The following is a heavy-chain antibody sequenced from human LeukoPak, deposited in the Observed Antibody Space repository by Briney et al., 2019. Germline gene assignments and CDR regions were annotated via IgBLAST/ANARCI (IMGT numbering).Heavy chain of an antibody. Sequence: SETLSLTCTVPGGSISSSSYYWGWIRQPPGKGLEWIGSIYYSGSTYYNPSLKSRVTISVDTSKNQFSLKLSSVTAADTAVYYCARQHYYDSSGYPAYAFDIWGQGTMVTVSS. D-gene: IGHD3-22*01. J-gene: IGHJ3*02. CDR1: GGSISSSSYY. V-gene: IGHV4-39*01. CDR2: IYYSGST. CDR3: ARQHYYDSSGYPAYAFDI.